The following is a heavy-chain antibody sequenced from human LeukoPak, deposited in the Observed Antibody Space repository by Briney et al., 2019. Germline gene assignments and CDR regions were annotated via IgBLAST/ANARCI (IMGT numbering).Heavy chain of an antibody. J-gene: IGHJ6*02. CDR2: ISYDGSNK. CDR1: GFTFSSYA. V-gene: IGHV3-30-3*01. D-gene: IGHD3-3*01. CDR3: AREAESDFWSGYNYGMDV. Sequence: RPGGSLRLSCAASGFTFSSYAMPWVRQAPGKGLEWVAVISYDGSNKYYAGSVKGRFTISRDNSKNTLYLQMNSLRAEDTAVYYCAREAESDFWSGYNYGMDVWGQGTAVTVSS.